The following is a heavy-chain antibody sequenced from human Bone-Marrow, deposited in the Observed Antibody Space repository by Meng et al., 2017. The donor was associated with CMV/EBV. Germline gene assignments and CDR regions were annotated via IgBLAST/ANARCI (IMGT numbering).Heavy chain of an antibody. CDR2: IRYDGNNV. CDR3: ASSGNYYIFEY. D-gene: IGHD1-26*01. J-gene: IGHJ4*02. CDR1: GLNFSTFG. V-gene: IGHV3-30*02. Sequence: GESLKISCAASGLNFSTFGMHWVRQAPGKGLEWVTFIRYDGNNVYYGDSVKGRFTISRDNSKNTVYLQMNSLRAEDTAVYYCASSGNYYIFEYWGQGTLFTVSS.